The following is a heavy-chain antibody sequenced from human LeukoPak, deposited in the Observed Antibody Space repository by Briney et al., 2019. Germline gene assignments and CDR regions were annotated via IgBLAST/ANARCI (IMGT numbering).Heavy chain of an antibody. Sequence: GGSLRLSCAASGVTFSDYYMSWIRQAPGKGLQWVSYIGTGGSITYYADSVKGRFTISRDNAKNSLYLQMNSLGVEDTAVYYCARILEGYHYYMDVWGKGTTVTVSS. CDR3: ARILEGYHYYMDV. CDR1: GVTFSDYY. V-gene: IGHV3-11*04. CDR2: IGTGGSIT. J-gene: IGHJ6*03.